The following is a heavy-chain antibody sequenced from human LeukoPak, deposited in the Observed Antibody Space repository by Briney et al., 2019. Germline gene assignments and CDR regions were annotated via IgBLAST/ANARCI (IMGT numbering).Heavy chain of an antibody. CDR2: ISSSSSTI. J-gene: IGHJ4*02. CDR1: GFTFSSYS. CDR3: ARNSITIFGVVIRPFDY. Sequence: GGSLRLSCAASGFTFSSYSMNWVRQAPGKGLEWVSYISSSSSTIYYADSVKGRFTISRDNAKNSLYLQMNSLRAEDTAVYYCARNSITIFGVVIRPFDYWGQGTLVTVSS. D-gene: IGHD3-3*01. V-gene: IGHV3-48*01.